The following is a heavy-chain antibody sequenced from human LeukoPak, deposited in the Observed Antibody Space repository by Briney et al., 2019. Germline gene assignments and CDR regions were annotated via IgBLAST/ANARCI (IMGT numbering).Heavy chain of an antibody. CDR1: GFTFSRHG. CDR2: IRHDGSYK. J-gene: IGHJ4*02. CDR3: ARARSDITVFGVAPIGN. V-gene: IGHV3-30*02. D-gene: IGHD3-3*01. Sequence: GGSLRLSCAASGFTFSRHGMHWVRQPPGKGLEWLTFIRHDGSYKFYADSVEGRFTVSRDNASSTLHLHMNSPRDEDTAVYYCARARSDITVFGVAPIGNWGQGTLVIVSS.